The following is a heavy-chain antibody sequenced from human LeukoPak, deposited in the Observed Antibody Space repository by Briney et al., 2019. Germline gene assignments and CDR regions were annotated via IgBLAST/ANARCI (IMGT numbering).Heavy chain of an antibody. J-gene: IGHJ3*02. V-gene: IGHV1-8*03. CDR1: GYTLTSYD. CDR3: ARWTPPIYYDILTGYWEDAFDI. Sequence: GASVKVSCKASGYTLTSYDINWVRQAAGQGLEWMGWMNPNSGNTGYAQKFQGRVTITRNTSISTAYMELSSLRSEDTAVYYCARWTPPIYYDILTGYWEDAFDIWGQGTMVTVSS. CDR2: MNPNSGNT. D-gene: IGHD3-9*01.